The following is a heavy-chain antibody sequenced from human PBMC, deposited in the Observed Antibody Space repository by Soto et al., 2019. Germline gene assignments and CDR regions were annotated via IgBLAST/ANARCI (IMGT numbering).Heavy chain of an antibody. V-gene: IGHV3-23*01. CDR2: ISGSADGT. D-gene: IGHD3-3*01. CDR3: AKDTVGGYSFWSGYYSDGLDV. Sequence: EVKLLESGGGLAQPGGSLRLSCVGSGFTFDSYAISWVRQAPGERLQWIAAISGSADGTDYAHSVRGRFTISRDNGKKTVHMQMDSLRVEDKAVYFCAKDTVGGYSFWSGYYSDGLDVWGQGTLVTVS. J-gene: IGHJ3*01. CDR1: GFTFDSYA.